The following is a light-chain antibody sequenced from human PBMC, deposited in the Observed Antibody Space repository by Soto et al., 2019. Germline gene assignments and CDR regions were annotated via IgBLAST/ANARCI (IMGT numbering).Light chain of an antibody. Sequence: DIQMPQSPSTLSASVGDRLPITCRASQSISTWLAWYRQKPGKAHKLLIYKASTLETGVPSRFSGSGSRTEFTLTISSLQPDDFATYYCKHYASFSGTFGKGTKVDIK. V-gene: IGKV1-5*03. CDR2: KAS. CDR3: KHYASFSGT. CDR1: QSISTW. J-gene: IGKJ1*01.